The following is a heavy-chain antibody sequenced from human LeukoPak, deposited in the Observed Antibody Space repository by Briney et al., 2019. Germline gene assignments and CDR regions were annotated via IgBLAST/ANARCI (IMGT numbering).Heavy chain of an antibody. J-gene: IGHJ4*02. CDR1: GGSFSGYD. Sequence: SETLSLTCALYGGSFSGYDWSWIRQPPGKGLEWIGEINHNGSTNYNPSLKSRVTILVDTSKNQFSLKLSSVTAADTAVYYCARRNTGYSSRRYSGGDYWGQGTLVTVSS. CDR2: INHNGST. V-gene: IGHV4-34*01. D-gene: IGHD6-13*01. CDR3: ARRNTGYSSRRYSGGDY.